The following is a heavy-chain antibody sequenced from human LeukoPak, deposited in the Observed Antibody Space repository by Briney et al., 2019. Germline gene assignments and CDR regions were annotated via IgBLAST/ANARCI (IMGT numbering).Heavy chain of an antibody. Sequence: SVKVSCTASGGTFSSYAISWVRQAPGQGLEWMGGIIPIFGTANYAQKFQGRVTITADESTSTAYMELSSLRSEDTAVYYCARATYYYDSSGYPYGMDVWGQGTTVTVSS. D-gene: IGHD3-22*01. J-gene: IGHJ6*02. CDR3: ARATYYYDSSGYPYGMDV. V-gene: IGHV1-69*13. CDR1: GGTFSSYA. CDR2: IIPIFGTA.